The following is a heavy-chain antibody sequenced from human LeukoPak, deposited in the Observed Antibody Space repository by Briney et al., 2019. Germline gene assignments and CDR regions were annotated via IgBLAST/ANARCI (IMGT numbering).Heavy chain of an antibody. V-gene: IGHV4-59*10. CDR3: ARARIAVAANWFDP. D-gene: IGHD6-19*01. CDR2: IYTSGST. Sequence: SETLSLTCAVYGGSFSDYYWSWIRQPPGKGLEWIGRIYTSGSTNYNPSLKSRVTMSVDTSKNQFSLKLSSVTAADTAVYYCARARIAVAANWFDPWGQGTLVTVSS. J-gene: IGHJ5*02. CDR1: GGSFSDYY.